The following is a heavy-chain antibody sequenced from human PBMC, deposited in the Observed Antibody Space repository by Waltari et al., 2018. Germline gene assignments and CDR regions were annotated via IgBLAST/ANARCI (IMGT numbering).Heavy chain of an antibody. J-gene: IGHJ6*03. CDR3: ARDRSSWYWDYYYMDV. CDR2: ISYDGSNK. CDR1: GFTFSSYA. V-gene: IGHV3-30-3*01. D-gene: IGHD6-13*01. Sequence: QVQLVESGGGVVQPGRSLRLSCAASGFTFSSYAMHWVRQAPGKGLEWGAVISYDGSNKYYADSVKGRFTISRDNSKNTLYLQMNSLRAEDTAVYYCARDRSSWYWDYYYMDVWGKGTTVTISS.